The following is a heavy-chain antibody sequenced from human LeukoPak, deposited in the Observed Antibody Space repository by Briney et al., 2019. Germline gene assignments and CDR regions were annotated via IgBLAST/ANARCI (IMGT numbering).Heavy chain of an antibody. CDR3: ANAGNLFRSLNY. D-gene: IGHD4-23*01. Sequence: PGGSLRLSCAASGFTFSSYAMSWVRQAPGKGLEWVSYISTSGSIVNYRDSVKGRFTISRDNAKNSLYLQMNSLRAEDTAVYYCANAGNLFRSLNYWGPGTLVTVSS. J-gene: IGHJ4*02. CDR1: GFTFSSYA. CDR2: ISTSGSIV. V-gene: IGHV3-48*04.